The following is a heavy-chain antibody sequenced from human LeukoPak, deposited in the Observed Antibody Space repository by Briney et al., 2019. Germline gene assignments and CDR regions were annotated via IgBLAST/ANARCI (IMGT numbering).Heavy chain of an antibody. CDR2: ISSSGSAI. CDR1: GFTFSSYE. CDR3: ARDGHSNNLDY. Sequence: GGSLRLSCAASGFTFSSYEMNWVRQAPGKGLEWVSYISSSGSAIYYADSVKGRFTISRDNAKNSLYLQMNSLRAEDTAVYYCARDGHSNNLDYWGQGTLVTVSS. D-gene: IGHD5-18*01. V-gene: IGHV3-48*03. J-gene: IGHJ4*02.